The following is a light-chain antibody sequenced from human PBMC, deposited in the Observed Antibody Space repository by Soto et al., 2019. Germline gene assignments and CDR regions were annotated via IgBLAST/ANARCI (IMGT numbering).Light chain of an antibody. V-gene: IGKV3-20*01. Sequence: EIVLTQSPGTLSLSPGDRATLSCRASQNLGSGYLAWYQQKPGQAPRILIYAASSRATGIPDRFSGSGSGTDFSLTISRLEPEDFAVYYCLQDHNYPWTFGQGTKVEIK. CDR2: AAS. CDR3: LQDHNYPWT. J-gene: IGKJ1*01. CDR1: QNLGSGY.